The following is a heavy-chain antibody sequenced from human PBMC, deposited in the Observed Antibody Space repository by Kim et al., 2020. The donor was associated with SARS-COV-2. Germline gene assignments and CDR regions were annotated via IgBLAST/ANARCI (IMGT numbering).Heavy chain of an antibody. D-gene: IGHD3-10*01. CDR1: GGSISSSSYY. Sequence: SETLSLTCTVSGGSISSSSYYWGWIRQPPGKGLEWIGSIYYSGSTYYNPSLKSRVTISVDTSKNQFSLKLSSVTAADTAVYYCARGRSGSGFGGAFDIWGQGTMVTVSS. CDR3: ARGRSGSGFGGAFDI. V-gene: IGHV4-39*07. J-gene: IGHJ3*02. CDR2: IYYSGST.